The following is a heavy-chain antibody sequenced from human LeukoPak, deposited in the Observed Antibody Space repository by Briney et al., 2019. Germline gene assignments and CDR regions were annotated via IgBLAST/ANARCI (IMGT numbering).Heavy chain of an antibody. CDR3: ARAGYCSGGSCSFFNDG. CDR1: GGSISSYY. V-gene: IGHV4-4*07. Sequence: SETLSLTCTVSGGSISSYYWSWIRQPAGKGLEWIGRIYTSGSTNYNPSLKSRVTMSVDTSKNQFSLKLSSVTAADTAVYYCARAGYCSGGSCSFFNDGWSQGTLVTVSS. CDR2: IYTSGST. D-gene: IGHD2-15*01. J-gene: IGHJ4*02.